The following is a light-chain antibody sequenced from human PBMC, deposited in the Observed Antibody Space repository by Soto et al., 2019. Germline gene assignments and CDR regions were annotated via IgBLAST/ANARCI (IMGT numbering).Light chain of an antibody. CDR2: AAS. V-gene: IGKV1-39*01. CDR1: QSISSY. J-gene: IGKJ2*01. Sequence: DIQMTQSPSSLSASVGDRVTITCRASQSISSYLNWYQQKPGKAPKLLIYAASSLQSGVPSRFSGSGSGTDFTLTISSLQPEDFAPYYCQQSYSTLYTFGQWTKLEIK. CDR3: QQSYSTLYT.